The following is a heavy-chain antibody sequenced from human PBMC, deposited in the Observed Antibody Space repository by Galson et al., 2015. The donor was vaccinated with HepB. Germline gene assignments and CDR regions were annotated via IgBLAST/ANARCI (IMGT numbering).Heavy chain of an antibody. D-gene: IGHD2-2*01. Sequence: SLRLSCAASGFTFSSYSMNWVRQAPGKGLEWVSSISSSSSYIYYADSVKGRFTISRDNSKNTLYLQMNSLRAEDTAVYYCARESKAIVVAQGDAFDIWGQGTMVTVSS. J-gene: IGHJ3*02. CDR3: ARESKAIVVAQGDAFDI. CDR2: ISSSSSYI. CDR1: GFTFSSYS. V-gene: IGHV3-21*01.